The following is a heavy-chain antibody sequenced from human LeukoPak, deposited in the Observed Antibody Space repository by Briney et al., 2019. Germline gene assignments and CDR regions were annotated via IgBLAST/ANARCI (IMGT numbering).Heavy chain of an antibody. Sequence: PSETLSLTCTVSGYSISSNYYWGWARQPPGKGLEWIGIGHHSGSTFYNPSLKSRVTISVDTSKNQFSLKVTYVTVADTAVYYCARDGSRGGFWSGSSLHSMDVWGKGTTVTVSS. V-gene: IGHV4-38-2*02. CDR2: GHHSGST. D-gene: IGHD3-3*01. CDR3: ARDGSRGGFWSGSSLHSMDV. J-gene: IGHJ6*03. CDR1: GYSISSNYY.